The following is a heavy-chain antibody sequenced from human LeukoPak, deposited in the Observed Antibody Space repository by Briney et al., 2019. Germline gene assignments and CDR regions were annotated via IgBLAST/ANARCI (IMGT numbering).Heavy chain of an antibody. CDR2: IYTSGST. CDR3: ARASGRYSRVFDY. D-gene: IGHD6-13*01. V-gene: IGHV4-4*07. Sequence: PSETLSLTWTASGGSISSYYWSWIRQPAGKRLEWIGRIYTSGSTNYNPSLKSRVTMSVDTSQNPFSLKLSSLTAADTAVYYCARASGRYSRVFDYWGQGTLVTVSS. CDR1: GGSISSYY. J-gene: IGHJ4*02.